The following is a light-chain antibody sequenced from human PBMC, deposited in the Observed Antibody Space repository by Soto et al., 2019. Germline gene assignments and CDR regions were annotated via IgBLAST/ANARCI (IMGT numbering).Light chain of an antibody. CDR2: GAS. CDR1: QSVSSNH. J-gene: IGKJ1*01. V-gene: IGKV3-20*01. Sequence: EIVLTQSPGTLSLSPWERATLSCRASQSVSSNHLAWYQQKPGQAPRLLIYGASNRATGIPDRFSGSGSGTDFTLTISRLEPEDFAVYYCQQYGSSGTFGQGTKVDIK. CDR3: QQYGSSGT.